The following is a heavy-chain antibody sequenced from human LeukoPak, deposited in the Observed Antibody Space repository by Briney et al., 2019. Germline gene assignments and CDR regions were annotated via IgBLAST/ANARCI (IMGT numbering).Heavy chain of an antibody. D-gene: IGHD2-21*02. CDR3: ARGGERLTH. Sequence: PSETLSLTCSVSGISINSFYWSWLRQPAGKGLEWIGRVFSSVHIDYNPSLKSRVIMSIDRSKNQFSLNLTSVTAADTAVYYCARGGERLTHWGQGALVIVSS. CDR2: VFSSVHI. CDR1: GISINSFY. V-gene: IGHV4-4*07. J-gene: IGHJ4*02.